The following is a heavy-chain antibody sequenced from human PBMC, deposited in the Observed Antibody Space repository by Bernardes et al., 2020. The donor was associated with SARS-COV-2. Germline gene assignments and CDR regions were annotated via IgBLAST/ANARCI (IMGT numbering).Heavy chain of an antibody. Sequence: ASVKVSCKASGYTFTSHYMHWVRQAPGQGLEWMGIINPNGGRSSYAQKFQGRVTMTRDTSRSTVYMELSSLRSEDTAVYYCARDSLAYCNATSCSTEYYYYMDVWGKGTTVIVSS. CDR2: INPNGGRS. J-gene: IGHJ6*03. V-gene: IGHV1-46*01. CDR1: GYTFTSHY. CDR3: ARDSLAYCNATSCSTEYYYYMDV. D-gene: IGHD2-2*01.